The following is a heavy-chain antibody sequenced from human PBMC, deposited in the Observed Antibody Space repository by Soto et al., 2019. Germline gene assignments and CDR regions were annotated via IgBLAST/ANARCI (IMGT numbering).Heavy chain of an antibody. V-gene: IGHV3-9*01. CDR3: TKERGLYYYESSDSANSYYYGMDV. CDR2: INWNSGSI. CDR1: GFAFDDFA. J-gene: IGHJ6*02. Sequence: EVKLVESGGGLVEPGRALRLSCVASGFAFDDFAMHWVRQVPGRGLEWVSGINWNSGSIGYADSVKGRFTISRDNAQNSLYLQMNNLRPEDTALYYCTKERGLYYYESSDSANSYYYGMDVWGQGTTVTVSS. D-gene: IGHD3-22*01.